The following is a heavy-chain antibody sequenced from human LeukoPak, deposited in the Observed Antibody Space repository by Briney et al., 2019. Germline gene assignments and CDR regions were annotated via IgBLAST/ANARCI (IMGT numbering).Heavy chain of an antibody. CDR1: GYTFTGYY. D-gene: IGHD2-2*01. Sequence: ASVKVSCKASGYTFTGYYMHWVRQAPGQGLEWMGWINPNSGGTNYAQKFQGRVTMTRDTSISTAYMELSRLRSDDTAVYYCARGRVVVELPRRGNYCSSTSCYSWFDPWGQGTLVTVSS. J-gene: IGHJ5*02. CDR3: ARGRVVVELPRRGNYCSSTSCYSWFDP. V-gene: IGHV1-2*02. CDR2: INPNSGGT.